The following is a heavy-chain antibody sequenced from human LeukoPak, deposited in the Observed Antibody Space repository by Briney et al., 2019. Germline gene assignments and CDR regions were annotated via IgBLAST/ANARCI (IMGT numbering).Heavy chain of an antibody. CDR2: IKQDGSEK. CDR3: AKDMGQYQLLLSRGYYYGMDV. J-gene: IGHJ6*02. D-gene: IGHD2-2*01. Sequence: GGSLRLSCAASGFTFSSYWMSWVRQAPGKGLEWVANIKQDGSEKYYVDSVKGRFTISRDNARNSLYLQMNSLRAEDTALYYCAKDMGQYQLLLSRGYYYGMDVWGQGTTVTVSS. V-gene: IGHV3-7*03. CDR1: GFTFSSYW.